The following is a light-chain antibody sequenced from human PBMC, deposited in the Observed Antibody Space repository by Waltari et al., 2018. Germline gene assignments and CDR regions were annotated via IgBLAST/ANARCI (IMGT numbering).Light chain of an antibody. V-gene: IGKV3-15*01. CDR3: QQYNKWPLT. Sequence: EIVMTQSPDTLSVSPGERVALSCRASQSVGGNLAWYQQKPGKAPRLLIYAASTRATAIPASFSGGGSGTEFTLIISSLQSEDFAVYYCQQYNKWPLTFGQGTKVEIK. CDR1: QSVGGN. CDR2: AAS. J-gene: IGKJ1*01.